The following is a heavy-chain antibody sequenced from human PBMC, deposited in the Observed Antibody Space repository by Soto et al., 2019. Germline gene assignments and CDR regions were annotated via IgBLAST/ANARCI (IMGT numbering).Heavy chain of an antibody. CDR2: ISYDGSNK. CDR1: GFTFSSYG. J-gene: IGHJ5*02. CDR3: AKDRIGRGYSGYDSPLTWFDP. Sequence: PGGSLRLSCAASGFTFSSYGMHWVRQAPGKGLEWVAVISYDGSNKYYADSVKGRFTISRDNSKNTLYLQMNSLRAEDTAVYYCAKDRIGRGYSGYDSPLTWFDPWGQGTLVTVSS. D-gene: IGHD5-12*01. V-gene: IGHV3-30*18.